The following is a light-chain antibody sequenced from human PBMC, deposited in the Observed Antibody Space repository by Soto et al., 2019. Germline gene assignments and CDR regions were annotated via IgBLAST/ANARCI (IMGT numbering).Light chain of an antibody. Sequence: EIVLTQSPGTLSLSPGERVTLSCRASQSVSNFLAWYQQKPGQAPRLLIFGASSRAPGIPDRFSGSGSGTDFTLIISRLEPEDFAIYYCQEYGSSTFGQGTKVEIK. J-gene: IGKJ1*01. CDR3: QEYGSST. V-gene: IGKV3-20*01. CDR1: QSVSNF. CDR2: GAS.